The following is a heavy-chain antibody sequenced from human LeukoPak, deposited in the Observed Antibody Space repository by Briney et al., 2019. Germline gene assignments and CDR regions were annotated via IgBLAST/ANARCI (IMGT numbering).Heavy chain of an antibody. CDR1: GGSISSYY. CDR3: ARLATAGYLNY. V-gene: IGHV4-59*08. Sequence: SETLSLTCTVSGGSISSYYWSWIRQPPGKGLEWIGYINYSGSTENNPSLKSRVTISVDTSKNQFSLKLSSVTAADTAVYYCARLATAGYLNYWGQGTLVTVSS. D-gene: IGHD6-19*01. CDR2: INYSGST. J-gene: IGHJ4*02.